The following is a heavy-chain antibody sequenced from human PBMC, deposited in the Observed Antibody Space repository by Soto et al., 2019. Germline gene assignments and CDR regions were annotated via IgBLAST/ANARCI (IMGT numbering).Heavy chain of an antibody. CDR1: GFTFSSYW. Sequence: GGSLRLSCAASGFTFSSYWMSWVRQAPGKGLEWVANIKQDGSEKYYVDSVKGRFTISRDNAKNSLYLQMNSLRAEDTAVYYCARDVTAYDYIWGSQYYFDYWGQGTLVTVSS. CDR2: IKQDGSEK. D-gene: IGHD3-16*01. J-gene: IGHJ4*02. V-gene: IGHV3-7*01. CDR3: ARDVTAYDYIWGSQYYFDY.